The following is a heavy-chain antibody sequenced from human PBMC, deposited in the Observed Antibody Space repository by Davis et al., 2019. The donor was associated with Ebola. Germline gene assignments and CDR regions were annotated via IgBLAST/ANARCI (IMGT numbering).Heavy chain of an antibody. Sequence: GESLKISCAASQFTFSDYYMTWVRQAPGKGLEWVATIGQGGSENRHVDSVKGRFTISRDNAKKSLYLEMNSLRAEDTAVYYCATDNWGPALWGQGTLPTVSS. D-gene: IGHD7-27*01. CDR3: ATDNWGPAL. J-gene: IGHJ4*02. CDR1: QFTFSDYY. V-gene: IGHV3-7*01. CDR2: IGQGGSEN.